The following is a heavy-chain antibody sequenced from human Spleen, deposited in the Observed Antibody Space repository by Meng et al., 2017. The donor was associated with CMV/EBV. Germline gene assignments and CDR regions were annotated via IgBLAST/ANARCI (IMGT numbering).Heavy chain of an antibody. CDR1: GFTFSSYW. CDR3: ADYSR. D-gene: IGHD2-15*01. CDR2: INSDGSST. V-gene: IGHV3-74*01. J-gene: IGHJ4*02. Sequence: ESLKISCAASGFTFSSYWMHWVRQAPGKGLVWVSRINSDGSSTSYADSVKGRFTISRDNAKNTLYLQMNSLRDDDTAVYYCADYSRWGQGTLVTVSS.